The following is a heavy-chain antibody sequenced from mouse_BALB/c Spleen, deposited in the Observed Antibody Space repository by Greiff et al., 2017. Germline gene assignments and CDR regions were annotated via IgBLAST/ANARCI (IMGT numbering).Heavy chain of an antibody. V-gene: IGHV1-80*01. CDR2: IYPGDGDT. D-gene: IGHD4-1*01. Sequence: QVQLKESGAELVRPGSSVKISCKASGYAFSSYWMNWVKQRPGQGLEWIGQIYPGDGDTNYNGKFKGKATLTADKSSSTAYMQLSSLTSEDSAVYFCARGELGVFAYWGQGTLVTVAA. CDR1: GYAFSSYW. CDR3: ARGELGVFAY. J-gene: IGHJ3*01.